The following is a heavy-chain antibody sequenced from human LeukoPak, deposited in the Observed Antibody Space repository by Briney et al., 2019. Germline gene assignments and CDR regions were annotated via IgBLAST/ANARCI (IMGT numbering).Heavy chain of an antibody. CDR1: GFTFSTCS. D-gene: IGHD5-12*01. Sequence: GGSLRLSCAASGFTFSTCSMNWVRQAPGRGLEWVASIDSSSSYIYYADSEKGRLTISKDNAKNSLYLQMNSLRAEDTAVYYCARDPATPHDYWGQGTLVTVSS. CDR3: ARDPATPHDY. CDR2: IDSSSSYI. V-gene: IGHV3-21*01. J-gene: IGHJ4*02.